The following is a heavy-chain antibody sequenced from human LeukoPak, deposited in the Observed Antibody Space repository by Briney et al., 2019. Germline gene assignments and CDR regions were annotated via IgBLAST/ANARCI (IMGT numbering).Heavy chain of an antibody. D-gene: IGHD1-20*01. Sequence: GGSLRLSCAASGFNFRDSWMYWVRQVPGKGLVWDARMNSDGSDTAHADSVRGRFTVSRDNAKNTLYLQMNSLRAEDTAVYFCVMYTWGDVPDIWGQGTMVTVSS. CDR3: VMYTWGDVPDI. CDR2: MNSDGSDT. CDR1: GFNFRDSW. V-gene: IGHV3-74*01. J-gene: IGHJ3*02.